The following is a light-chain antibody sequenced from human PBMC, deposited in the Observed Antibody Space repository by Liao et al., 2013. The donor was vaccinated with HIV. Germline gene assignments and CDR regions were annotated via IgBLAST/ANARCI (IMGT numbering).Light chain of an antibody. Sequence: SYDLTQPPSVSVSPGQTARITCSGDKLGHKYACWYQQRPGQSPVLVIYQHIKRPSGIPERFSGSNSGNTATLTISGTQAIDEADYYCQVWDGSSDHRYVLFGGGTKLTVL. CDR1: KLGHKY. CDR2: QHI. J-gene: IGLJ3*02. V-gene: IGLV3-1*01. CDR3: QVWDGSSDHRYVL.